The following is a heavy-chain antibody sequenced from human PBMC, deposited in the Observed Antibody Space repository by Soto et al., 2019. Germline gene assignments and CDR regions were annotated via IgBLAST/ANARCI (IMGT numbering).Heavy chain of an antibody. J-gene: IGHJ2*01. D-gene: IGHD6-13*01. V-gene: IGHV3-73*02. CDR1: GFTFSGSA. CDR2: IRSKANSYAT. Sequence: EVQLVESGGGLVQPGGSLKLSCAASGFTFSGSAMHWVRQASGKGLEWVGRIRSKANSYATAYAASVKGRFTISRDDSKNTAYLQMSSLKPEDTAVYYCTRPGYSSSDLWGRGTLVTVS. CDR3: TRPGYSSSDL.